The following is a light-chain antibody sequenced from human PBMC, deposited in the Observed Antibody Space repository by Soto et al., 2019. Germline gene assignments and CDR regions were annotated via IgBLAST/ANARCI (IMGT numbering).Light chain of an antibody. CDR1: QGISSS. CDR2: AAS. J-gene: IGKJ1*01. V-gene: IGKV1-9*01. Sequence: DLQLTQSPSFLSASVGDRVSITCRASQGISSSFAWYQQKPGKPPKLLIYAASTLQSGVSSRFSGSVSGTEFTLTISSLQPEDFATYYCQQVNSYPRTFGQGTKVEIK. CDR3: QQVNSYPRT.